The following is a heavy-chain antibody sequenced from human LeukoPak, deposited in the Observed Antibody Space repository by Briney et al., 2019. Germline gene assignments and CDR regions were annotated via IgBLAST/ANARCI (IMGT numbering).Heavy chain of an antibody. J-gene: IGHJ5*02. V-gene: IGHV4-34*01. CDR3: ARGPGPLAYSSSWYSWFDP. CDR1: GGSFSGYY. Sequence: SETLSLTCAVYGGSFSGYYWSWIRQPPGEGLEWIGEINHSGSTNYNPSLKSRVTISVDTSKNQFSLKLSSVTAADTAVYYCARGPGPLAYSSSWYSWFDPWGQGTLVTVSS. CDR2: INHSGST. D-gene: IGHD6-13*01.